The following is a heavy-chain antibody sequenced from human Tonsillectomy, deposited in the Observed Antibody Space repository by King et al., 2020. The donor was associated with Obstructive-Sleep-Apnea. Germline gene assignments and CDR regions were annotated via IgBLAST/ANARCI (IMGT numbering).Heavy chain of an antibody. J-gene: IGHJ1*01. V-gene: IGHV3-13*01. CDR1: GFTFSSYD. D-gene: IGHD1-26*01. CDR2: IVTAGDT. CDR3: ARAGATTVYLQH. Sequence: VQLVESGGGLVQPGGSLRLSCAASGFTFSSYDMHWVRQATGKGLEWVSAIVTAGDTYYPGSVKGRFTISRENAKNSLYLQMNSLRAGDTAVYYCARAGATTVYLQHWGQGTLVTVSS.